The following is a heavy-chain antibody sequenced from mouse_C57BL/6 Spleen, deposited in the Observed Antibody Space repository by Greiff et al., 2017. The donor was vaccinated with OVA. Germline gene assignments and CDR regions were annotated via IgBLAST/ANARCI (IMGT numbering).Heavy chain of an antibody. CDR2: IYPGDGDT. CDR1: GYAFSSSW. CDR3: AREDSSAYGGYFDY. D-gene: IGHD3-2*02. V-gene: IGHV1-82*01. J-gene: IGHJ2*01. Sequence: VQLQQSGPELVKPGASVKISCKASGYAFSSSWMNWVKQRPGKGLEWIGRIYPGDGDTNYNGKLKGKATLTADKSSSTAYMQLSSLTSEDSAVYFCAREDSSAYGGYFDYWGQGTTLTVSS.